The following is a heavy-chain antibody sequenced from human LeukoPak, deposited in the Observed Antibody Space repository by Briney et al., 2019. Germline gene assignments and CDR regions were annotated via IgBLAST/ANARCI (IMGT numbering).Heavy chain of an antibody. D-gene: IGHD6-13*01. CDR3: AKVLDSSYWYGGGDFDY. J-gene: IGHJ4*02. V-gene: IGHV3-23*01. CDR1: GFTFSSYP. Sequence: GGSLRLSCAASGFTFSSYPMSWVRQPPGKGLEWVSGITGSGAGPYYADSVKGRFTISRDNSKKTLYLQMNTLRAEDTAVYYCAKVLDSSYWYGGGDFDYWGQGTLVTVSS. CDR2: ITGSGAGP.